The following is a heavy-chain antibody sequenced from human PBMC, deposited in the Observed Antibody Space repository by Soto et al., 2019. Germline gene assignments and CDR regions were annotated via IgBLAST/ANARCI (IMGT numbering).Heavy chain of an antibody. CDR1: GFTFSSYA. CDR2: ISGSGGST. CDR3: AKDLSLITFGGVIAGLFDY. V-gene: IGHV3-23*01. Sequence: GGSLRLSCAASGFTFSSYAMSWVRQAPGKGLEWVSAISGSGGSTYYADSVKGRFTISRDNSKNTLYLQMNSLRAEDTAVYYCAKDLSLITFGGVIAGLFDYWGQGTLVTVSS. D-gene: IGHD3-16*02. J-gene: IGHJ4*02.